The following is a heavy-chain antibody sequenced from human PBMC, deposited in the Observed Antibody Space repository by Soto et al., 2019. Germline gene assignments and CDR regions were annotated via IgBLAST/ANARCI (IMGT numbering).Heavy chain of an antibody. V-gene: IGHV2-26*01. D-gene: IGHD4-17*01. CDR1: GFSLSSGRMG. Sequence: KESGPVLVKPTETLTLTCTVSGFSLSSGRMGVSWIRQPPGKPLEWLAHFFSDVERSYSASMQSRLTLSTDISGSQVVLTMTNMDPVDTATYYCARMDGDFNYYALDVWGQGTTVTVSS. CDR2: FFSDVER. J-gene: IGHJ6*02. CDR3: ARMDGDFNYYALDV.